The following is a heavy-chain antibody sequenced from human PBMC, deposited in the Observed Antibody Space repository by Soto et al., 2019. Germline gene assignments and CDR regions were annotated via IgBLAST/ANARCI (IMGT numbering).Heavy chain of an antibody. CDR2: IDPSDSYT. Sequence: GESLKISCKGSGYSFTSYWISWVRQVPGKGLEWMGRIDPSDSYTNYSPSFQGHVTISADKSISTAYLQWSSLKASDTAMYYCARHSGSASYYYYGMDVWGQGTTVTVSS. CDR1: GYSFTSYW. V-gene: IGHV5-10-1*01. D-gene: IGHD3-10*01. J-gene: IGHJ6*02. CDR3: ARHSGSASYYYYGMDV.